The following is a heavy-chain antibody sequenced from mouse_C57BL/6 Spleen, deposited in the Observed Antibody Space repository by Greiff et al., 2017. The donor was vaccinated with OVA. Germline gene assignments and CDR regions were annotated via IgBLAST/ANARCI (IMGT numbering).Heavy chain of an antibody. Sequence: VQVVESGPELVKPGASVKISCKASGYTFTDYYINWVKQRPGQGLEWIGWIYPGSGNTKYNEKFKGKATLTVDTSSSTAYMQLSSLTSEDSAVYFCNYGNWGTWFAYWGQGTLVTVSA. V-gene: IGHV1-84*01. CDR2: IYPGSGNT. CDR1: GYTFTDYY. D-gene: IGHD2-1*01. J-gene: IGHJ3*01. CDR3: NYGNWGTWFAY.